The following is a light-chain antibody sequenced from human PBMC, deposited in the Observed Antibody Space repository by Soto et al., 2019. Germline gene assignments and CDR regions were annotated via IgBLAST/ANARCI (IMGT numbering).Light chain of an antibody. CDR1: QSISSW. CDR2: KAS. Sequence: DIQMTQSPSTLSASVGDTVIITCRASQSISSWLAWYQQKPGKAPKLLIYKASNLKTGVPSRFSGSGSGTEFTLTISSLQPDDFATYYCQEFQSYSRTFGQGTKVEVK. V-gene: IGKV1-5*03. J-gene: IGKJ1*01. CDR3: QEFQSYSRT.